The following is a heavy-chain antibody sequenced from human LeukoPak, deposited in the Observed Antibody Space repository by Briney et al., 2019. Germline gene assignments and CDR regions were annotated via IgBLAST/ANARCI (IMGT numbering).Heavy chain of an antibody. CDR3: ARSYDFWSGYYTNYYYGMDV. D-gene: IGHD3-3*01. J-gene: IGHJ6*02. Sequence: ASVKVSCKASGYTFTSYGISWVRQAPGQGLEWMGGIIPIFGTANYAQKFQGRVTITADESTSTAYMELSSLRSEDTAVYYCARSYDFWSGYYTNYYYGMDVWGQGTTVTVSS. CDR1: GYTFTSYG. V-gene: IGHV1-69*13. CDR2: IIPIFGTA.